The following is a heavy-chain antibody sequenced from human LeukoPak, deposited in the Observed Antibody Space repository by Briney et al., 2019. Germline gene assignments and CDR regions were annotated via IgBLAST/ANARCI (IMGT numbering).Heavy chain of an antibody. CDR2: ISYDGSNK. CDR3: ARDTIDVDIVATIQYFDY. J-gene: IGHJ4*02. V-gene: IGHV3-30*03. D-gene: IGHD5-12*01. CDR1: GFTFSSYG. Sequence: GGSLRLSCAASGFTFSSYGMHWVRQAPGKGLEWVAVISYDGSNKYYADSVKGRFTISRDNSKNTLYLQMNSLRAEDTAVYYCARDTIDVDIVATIQYFDYWGQGTLVTVSS.